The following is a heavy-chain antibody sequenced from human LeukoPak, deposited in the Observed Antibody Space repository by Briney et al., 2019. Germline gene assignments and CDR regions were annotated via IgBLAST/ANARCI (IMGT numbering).Heavy chain of an antibody. D-gene: IGHD6-6*01. Sequence: GASVKVSCKASGGTFSSYAISWVRQAPGQGLEWMGWINTNTGNPTYAQGFTGRFVFSLDTSVSTAYLQISSLKAEDTAVYYCARIVRYSSSSHYYYMDVWGKGTTVTVSS. CDR2: INTNTGNP. CDR1: GGTFSSYA. V-gene: IGHV7-4-1*02. J-gene: IGHJ6*03. CDR3: ARIVRYSSSSHYYYMDV.